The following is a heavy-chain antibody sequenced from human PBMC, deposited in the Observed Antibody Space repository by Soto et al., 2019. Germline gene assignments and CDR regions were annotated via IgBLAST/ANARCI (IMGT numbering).Heavy chain of an antibody. CDR3: ASGSTSRRYYYGMDV. V-gene: IGHV4-34*01. CDR1: GGSFSGYY. Sequence: QVQLQQWGAGLLKPSETLSLTCAVYGGSFSGYYWSWIRQPPGKGLEWIGEINHSGSTNYNPSLKSRVTIAADSSKSQFSLKLSSVTAAVTAVYYCASGSTSRRYYYGMDVWGQGTTVTVSS. D-gene: IGHD2-2*01. J-gene: IGHJ6*02. CDR2: INHSGST.